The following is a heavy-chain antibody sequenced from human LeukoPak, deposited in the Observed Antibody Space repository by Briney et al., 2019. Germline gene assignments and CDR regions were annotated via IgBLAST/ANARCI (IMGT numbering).Heavy chain of an antibody. V-gene: IGHV1-18*01. CDR2: ISAYDGYT. CDR3: ARRSRALGFDLDY. CDR1: GYSFTTYG. D-gene: IGHD3-10*01. Sequence: ASVKVSCKASGYSFTTYGISWVRQAPGQGLEWMGWISAYDGYTDQAQSFQGRVTMTTDTSTSTAYMEPRSLRSDDTAVYYCARRSRALGFDLDYWGQGTLVTVSS. J-gene: IGHJ4*02.